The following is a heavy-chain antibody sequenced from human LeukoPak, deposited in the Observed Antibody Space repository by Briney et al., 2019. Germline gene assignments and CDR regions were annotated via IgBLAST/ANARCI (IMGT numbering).Heavy chain of an antibody. V-gene: IGHV4-31*03. D-gene: IGHD1-14*01. CDR3: ARGGDRRGFDY. Sequence: SHTLSLTCTVSGDSISNGGYYWSWIRLHPGKGLEWVGYIYDSGTTYYSPALQSRVSISVDSSDIKFSLKLKSLTAADTAVYYCARGGDRRGFDYWGQGTLVTVSS. CDR2: IYDSGTT. CDR1: GDSISNGGYY. J-gene: IGHJ4*02.